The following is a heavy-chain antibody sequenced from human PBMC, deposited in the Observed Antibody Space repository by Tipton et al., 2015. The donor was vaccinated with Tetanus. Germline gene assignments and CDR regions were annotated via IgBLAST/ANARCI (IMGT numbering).Heavy chain of an antibody. V-gene: IGHV4-39*01. CDR3: ARQDTLNYYYVGYFHD. D-gene: IGHD3-22*01. CDR2: IYYSGST. J-gene: IGHJ1*01. Sequence: TLSLTCTVSGDSVRSGDYQWNWIRQAPGKGLEWIGIIYYSGSTYYNASLRSRVTISVDTSKNQFSLQLRSVTAADTAVYYCARQDTLNYYYVGYFHDWGQGTLVTVSS. CDR1: GDSVRSGDYQ.